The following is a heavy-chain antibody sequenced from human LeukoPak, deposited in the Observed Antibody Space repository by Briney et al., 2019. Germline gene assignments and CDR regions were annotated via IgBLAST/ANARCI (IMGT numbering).Heavy chain of an antibody. V-gene: IGHV3-7*01. CDR3: ARELGSYEGGYYGMDV. CDR1: GFTFSSYW. D-gene: IGHD1-26*01. CDR2: IKQDASQE. J-gene: IGHJ6*02. Sequence: GGSLRLSCAASGFTFSSYWMSWVRQAPGKGPEWVAHIKQDASQEYHVDSVKGRFTISRDNAKNSLYLQMNSLRAEDTAVYYCARELGSYEGGYYGMDVWGQGTTVTVSS.